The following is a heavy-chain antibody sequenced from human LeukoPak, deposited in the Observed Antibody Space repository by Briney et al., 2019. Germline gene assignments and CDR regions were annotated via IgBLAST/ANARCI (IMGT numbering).Heavy chain of an antibody. D-gene: IGHD1-26*01. CDR3: ARALAGATSGPGCYCDS. CDR2: ISGSGGRT. V-gene: IGHV3-23*01. J-gene: IGHJ4*02. Sequence: GGSLRLSCAASGFTFSNYAMTWVRQAPGKGLEWVSAISGSGGRTFYPDSVKGRFSISRDNSKNTLYLQINSLRAEDTAVYFCARALAGATSGPGCYCDSWGQGTLVTVSS. CDR1: GFTFSNYA.